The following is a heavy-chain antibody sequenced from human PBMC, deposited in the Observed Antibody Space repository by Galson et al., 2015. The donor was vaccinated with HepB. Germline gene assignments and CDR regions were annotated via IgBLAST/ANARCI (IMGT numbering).Heavy chain of an antibody. CDR2: ISAYNGNT. D-gene: IGHD3-3*01. J-gene: IGHJ6*03. CDR1: GYTFTSYG. Sequence: SVKVSCKASGYTFTSYGISWVRQAPGQGLEWMGWISAYNGNTNYAQKFQGRVTITADESTSTAYMELSSLRSEDTAVYYCARSGVGPRLSYYYYMDVWGKGTTVTVSS. V-gene: IGHV1-18*01. CDR3: ARSGVGPRLSYYYYMDV.